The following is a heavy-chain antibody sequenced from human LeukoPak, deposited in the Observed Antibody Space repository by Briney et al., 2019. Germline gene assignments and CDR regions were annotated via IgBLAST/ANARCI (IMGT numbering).Heavy chain of an antibody. Sequence: QPGRSLRLSCAASGFTLSTYGMHWVRQAPGKGLEWVAVISSDGSNKFYADSVKGRFTISRDGSKNTLYLQMNSLRPDDTAVYFCAKPQVTANWYYFHYWGQGTLVTVSS. V-gene: IGHV3-30*18. CDR1: GFTLSTYG. CDR3: AKPQVTANWYYFHY. CDR2: ISSDGSNK. J-gene: IGHJ4*02. D-gene: IGHD2-21*02.